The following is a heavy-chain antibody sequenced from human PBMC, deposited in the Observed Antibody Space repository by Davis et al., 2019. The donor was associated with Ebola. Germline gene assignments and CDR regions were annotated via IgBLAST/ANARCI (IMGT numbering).Heavy chain of an antibody. V-gene: IGHV1-8*01. CDR3: VVGVLRFLEGGMDV. CDR2: MNPNSGNT. D-gene: IGHD3-3*01. CDR1: GYTFSSYD. Sequence: ASVKVSCKASGYTFSSYDINWVRQAAGQGLEWMGWMNPNSGNTGYAQKFQGRVTMTRDTSISTAYMELSSLRSEDTAMYYCVVGVLRFLEGGMDVWGQGTTVTVSS. J-gene: IGHJ6*02.